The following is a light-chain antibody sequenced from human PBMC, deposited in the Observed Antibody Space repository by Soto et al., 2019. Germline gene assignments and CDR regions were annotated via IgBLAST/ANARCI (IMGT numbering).Light chain of an antibody. CDR3: HEYNTWPWT. CDR1: QGLNIN. J-gene: IGKJ1*01. Sequence: SRSSATLSVTPGETATLSCTTSQGLNINLAWCQQTLGQAPRVLIYGASNRAAGIPARFSGSGSGTEFILTISSLQSEDFAVYYCHEYNTWPWTFGQGTKV. CDR2: GAS. V-gene: IGKV3-15*01.